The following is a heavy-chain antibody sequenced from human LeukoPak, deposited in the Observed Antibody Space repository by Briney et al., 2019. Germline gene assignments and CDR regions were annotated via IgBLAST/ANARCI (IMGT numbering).Heavy chain of an antibody. D-gene: IGHD6-13*01. Sequence: SETLSLTCTVSGGSISSSSYYWGWIRQPPGKGLEWIGSIYYSGSTYYNPSLKSRVTISVDTSKNQVSLKLTSVTAADTAVYYCARLPGIAAAGTGLWAFDIWGQGTMVTVSS. J-gene: IGHJ3*02. CDR1: GGSISSSSYY. V-gene: IGHV4-39*07. CDR2: IYYSGST. CDR3: ARLPGIAAAGTGLWAFDI.